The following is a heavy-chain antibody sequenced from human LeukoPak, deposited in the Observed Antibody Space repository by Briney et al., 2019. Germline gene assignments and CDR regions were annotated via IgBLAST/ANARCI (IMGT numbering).Heavy chain of an antibody. D-gene: IGHD3-22*01. J-gene: IGHJ3*02. CDR2: ISSSGSNI. CDR3: ARVSHPPGGYYDSSGYLDI. CDR1: GFTFSDYY. Sequence: GGSLRLSCAPSGFTFSDYYMSWIRQAPGEGLECVSYISSSGSNIYYADSVKGRFTISRDNAKNSLYLQMNSLRAEDTAVYYCARVSHPPGGYYDSSGYLDIWGQGTMVTVSS. V-gene: IGHV3-11*01.